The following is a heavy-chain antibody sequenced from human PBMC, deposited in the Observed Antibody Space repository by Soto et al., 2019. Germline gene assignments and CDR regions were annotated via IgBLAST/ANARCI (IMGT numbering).Heavy chain of an antibody. J-gene: IGHJ4*02. CDR3: ARVSRWYALDY. CDR1: GFPFSSYS. Sequence: GSLRLSCAASGFPFSSYSMNWVRQAPGKGREWVSYISSSSGTIYYADSVKGRFTISRDNAKNSLYLQMNSLRAEDTAVYYGARVSRWYALDYWGQGTRVAGSS. D-gene: IGHD6-19*01. CDR2: ISSSSGTI. V-gene: IGHV3-48*01.